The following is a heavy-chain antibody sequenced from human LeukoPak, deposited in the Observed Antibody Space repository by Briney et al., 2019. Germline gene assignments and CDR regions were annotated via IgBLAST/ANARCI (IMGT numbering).Heavy chain of an antibody. CDR3: AKDGDPYYDYVWGINYFDY. Sequence: ETLSLTCTVSGGSISSGDFYWSWVRQAPGQGLEWVSAISGSGGSTYYADSVKGRFTISRDNSKNTLYLQMNSLRAEDTAVYYCAKDGDPYYDYVWGINYFDYWGQGTLVTVSS. J-gene: IGHJ4*02. CDR1: GGSISSGD. V-gene: IGHV3-23*01. D-gene: IGHD3-16*01. CDR2: ISGSGGST.